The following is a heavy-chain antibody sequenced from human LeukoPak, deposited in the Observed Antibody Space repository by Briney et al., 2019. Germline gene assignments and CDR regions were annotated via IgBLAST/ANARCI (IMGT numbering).Heavy chain of an antibody. CDR3: AKRERYYDSSGYYSYYFDY. J-gene: IGHJ4*02. Sequence: PGGSLRLSCAASGFTFSSYAMSWVRQAPGKGLEWVSGISGSGGSTYYADSVKGRFTISRDNSKNTLYLQMNSLRAEDTAVYYCAKRERYYDSSGYYSYYFDYWGQGTLVTVSS. CDR1: GFTFSSYA. V-gene: IGHV3-23*01. D-gene: IGHD3-22*01. CDR2: ISGSGGST.